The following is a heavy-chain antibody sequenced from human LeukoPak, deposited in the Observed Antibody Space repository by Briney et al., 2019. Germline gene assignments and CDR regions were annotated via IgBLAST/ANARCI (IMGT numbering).Heavy chain of an antibody. CDR2: TNSDGSST. CDR3: ARGEGLGTTNGGYYFAY. CDR1: GFTFSSYW. V-gene: IGHV3-74*01. Sequence: GGSLRLSCAASGFTFSSYWMHWVRQAPGKGLVWVSRTNSDGSSTSYADSVKGRFTISRDNAKNSLYLQMNTLRAEDTAVYYCARGEGLGTTNGGYYFAYWGQGSLVIVSS. D-gene: IGHD1-26*01. J-gene: IGHJ4*02.